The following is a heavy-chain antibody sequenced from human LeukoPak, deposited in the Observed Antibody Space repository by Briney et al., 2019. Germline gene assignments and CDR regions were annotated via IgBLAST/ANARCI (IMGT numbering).Heavy chain of an antibody. CDR1: GFTFGDYA. Sequence: GGSLRLSCTASGFTFGDYAMSWFRQAPGKGLEWVGFIRSKAYGGTTEYAASVKGRFTISRDDSKSIAYLQMNSLKTEDTAVHYCTREDLYLPVDYWGQGTLVTVSS. J-gene: IGHJ4*02. CDR3: TREDLYLPVDY. CDR2: IRSKAYGGTT. V-gene: IGHV3-49*03. D-gene: IGHD2-15*01.